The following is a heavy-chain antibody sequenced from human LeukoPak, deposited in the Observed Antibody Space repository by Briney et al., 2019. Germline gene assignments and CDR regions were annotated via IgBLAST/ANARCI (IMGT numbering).Heavy chain of an antibody. CDR1: GFTFSSYG. D-gene: IGHD3-9*01. V-gene: IGHV3-30*03. CDR3: ARNYEILTGLDY. J-gene: IGHJ4*02. CDR2: ISYDGSNK. Sequence: PGGSLRLSCAASGFTFSSYGMHWVRHAPGKGLEWVAVISYDGSNKYYADSVKGRFTISRDNSKNTMYLQMNSLRAEDTAVYYCARNYEILTGLDYWGQGTLVTVSS.